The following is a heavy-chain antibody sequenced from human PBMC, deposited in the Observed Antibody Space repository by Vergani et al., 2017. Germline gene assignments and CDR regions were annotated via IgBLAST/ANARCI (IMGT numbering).Heavy chain of an antibody. V-gene: IGHV3-43*01. CDR3: ARQSRDVFCTNGVCPLGY. J-gene: IGHJ4*02. CDR1: GFTFDDYT. CDR2: ISWDGGST. Sequence: EVQVVESGGGLVQPGGSLRLSCAASGFTFDDYTMHWVRQAPGKGLEWVSLISWDGGSTYYADSVKGRFTISRDNAKNSLHLQMNNLRAEDTAVYYCARQSRDVFCTNGVCPLGYWGQGALVTVSS. D-gene: IGHD2-8*01.